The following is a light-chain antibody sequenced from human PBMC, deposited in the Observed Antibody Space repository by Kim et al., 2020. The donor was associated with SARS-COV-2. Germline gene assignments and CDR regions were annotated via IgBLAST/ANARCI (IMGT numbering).Light chain of an antibody. J-gene: IGKJ4*01. V-gene: IGKV3-20*01. CDR2: DAS. CDR1: QSIGSSY. CDR3: QQYGGSPLT. Sequence: EIVLTQTPGTLSLSPRERATLSCRASQSIGSSYLAWYQQKPGQAPRLLIYDASNRATDIPDRFSGSGSGTDFTLTISRLEPEDYAVYFCQQYGGSPLTFGGGTQVDIK.